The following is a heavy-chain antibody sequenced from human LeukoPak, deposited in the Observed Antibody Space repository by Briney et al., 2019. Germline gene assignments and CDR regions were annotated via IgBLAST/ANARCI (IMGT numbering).Heavy chain of an antibody. D-gene: IGHD3-22*01. CDR2: IRVTNGDA. Sequence: ASVEVSCKASGYTFTRFGISWVRQAPGQGLEWMGWIRVTNGDANYAQQLQGRVTMTADTSTRTVYMELRSLRSDDTAVYYCARDDYYDSSGDRDYWGQGTLVTVSS. CDR3: ARDDYYDSSGDRDY. CDR1: GYTFTRFG. V-gene: IGHV1-18*01. J-gene: IGHJ4*02.